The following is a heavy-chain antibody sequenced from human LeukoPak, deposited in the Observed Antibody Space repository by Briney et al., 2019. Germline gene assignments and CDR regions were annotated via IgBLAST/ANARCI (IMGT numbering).Heavy chain of an antibody. CDR1: GGSISSSSYY. J-gene: IGHJ4*02. Sequence: PSETLSLTCTVSGGSISSSSYYWGWIRPRPGKGLEWVGSIYYSGSTYYNPSLKSRVTISVDTSKNQFSLKLSPVTAADTAVYYCARPISQQLAFDYWGQGNLVTVSS. V-gene: IGHV4-39*01. CDR3: ARPISQQLAFDY. D-gene: IGHD6-13*01. CDR2: IYYSGST.